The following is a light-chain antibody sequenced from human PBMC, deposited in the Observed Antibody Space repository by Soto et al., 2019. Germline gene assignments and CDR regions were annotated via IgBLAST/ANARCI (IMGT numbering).Light chain of an antibody. V-gene: IGKV4-1*01. Sequence: DIVMTQSPDSLAVSLGERATINCKSSQSVLHSSNNKNYLALYQQKPGQPPKLLIYWASTRESGVPDRFSGSGSGTDFTLSISSLQAEDVAVYYCQQYYSPWTFGQGTKVEIK. CDR2: WAS. CDR3: QQYYSPWT. CDR1: QSVLHSSNNKNY. J-gene: IGKJ1*01.